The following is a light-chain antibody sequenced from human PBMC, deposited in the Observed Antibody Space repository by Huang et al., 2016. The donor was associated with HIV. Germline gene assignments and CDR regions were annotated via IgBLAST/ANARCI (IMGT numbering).Light chain of an antibody. J-gene: IGKJ1*01. V-gene: IGKV2-28*01. CDR2: LGS. CDR3: MQGLQTWT. CDR1: QSLLHSNGHNY. Sequence: DIVMVQSPASLSVTPGEAASITCRSSQSLLHSNGHNYLDWYWQKPGQSPQLLVYLGSIRAAGGPDRFSGSGSGTDVTRRSNRVEAGDVGIYYCMQGLQTWTFGQGTKVEI.